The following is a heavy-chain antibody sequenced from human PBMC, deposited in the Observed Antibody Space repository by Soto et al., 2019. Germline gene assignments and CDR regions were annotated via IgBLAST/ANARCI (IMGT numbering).Heavy chain of an antibody. CDR1: GFTFGDYA. CDR2: IRRKAYGADT. D-gene: IGHD6-19*01. CDR3: SAHAVGVRDPYDGSGAS. Sequence: GGSLRLPCTVSGFTFGDYAMSWFRQAPGKGLEGVGFIRRKAYGADTEYAASVKGRFTITRDDSKSIANLQMNSLQTEAPAVFYCSAHAVGVRDPYDGSGASWGQGTLVTVSS. J-gene: IGHJ4*02. V-gene: IGHV3-49*03.